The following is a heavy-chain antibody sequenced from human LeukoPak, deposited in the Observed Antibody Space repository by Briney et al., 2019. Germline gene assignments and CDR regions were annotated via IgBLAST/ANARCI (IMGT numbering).Heavy chain of an antibody. D-gene: IGHD2-2*01. CDR2: IYYSGST. J-gene: IGHJ4*02. Sequence: PSETLSLTCTVSGGSISSSSYYWGWIRQPPGKGLERIGSIYYSGSTYYNPSLKSRVTISVDTSKNQFSLKLSSVTAADTAVYYCARHCSSTSCYAYFDYWGQGTLVTVSS. V-gene: IGHV4-39*01. CDR3: ARHCSSTSCYAYFDY. CDR1: GGSISSSSYY.